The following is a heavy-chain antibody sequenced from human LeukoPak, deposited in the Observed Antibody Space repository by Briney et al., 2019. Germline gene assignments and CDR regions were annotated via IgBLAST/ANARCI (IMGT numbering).Heavy chain of an antibody. CDR2: ISASTTYT. CDR3: ARDLLILPGSFVH. CDR1: GFSFSRYT. Sequence: GGSLRFSCAASGFSFSRYTMTWVRQTPGEGLEWVSSISASTTYTFYADSLKDRFITSRDNDQNTLYLQMNSLRAEDTAIYYCARDLLILPGSFVHWGQGVPVTVSS. V-gene: IGHV3-21*01. J-gene: IGHJ4*02. D-gene: IGHD3-9*01.